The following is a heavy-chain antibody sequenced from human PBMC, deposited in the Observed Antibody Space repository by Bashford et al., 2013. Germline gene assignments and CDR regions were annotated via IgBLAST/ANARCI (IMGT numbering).Heavy chain of an antibody. CDR2: IIPIFGTA. J-gene: IGHJ6*02. Sequence: SVKVXCKASGGTFSSYAISWVRQAPGQGLEWMGGIIPIFGTANYAQKFQGRVTITADESTSTAYMELSSLRSEDTAVYYCARDGYSYGWTTYYYYYYGMDVWGQGTTVTVSS. CDR3: ARDGYSYGWTTYYYYYYGMDV. CDR1: GGTFSSYA. D-gene: IGHD5-18*01. V-gene: IGHV1-69*13.